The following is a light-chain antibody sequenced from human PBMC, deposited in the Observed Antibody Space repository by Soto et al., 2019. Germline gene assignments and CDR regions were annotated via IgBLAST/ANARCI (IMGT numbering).Light chain of an antibody. J-gene: IGLJ1*01. CDR3: SSYSGSNLYV. CDR2: EVS. Sequence: QSALTQPPSASGSPGQSVTISCTGTSSDIGGYNYVSWYQQHPGKAPKFMIYEVSKRPSGVPDRFSGSKSGNTASLTVSGLQAEYETEYYCSSYSGSNLYVFGTGTKATV. CDR1: SSDIGGYNY. V-gene: IGLV2-8*01.